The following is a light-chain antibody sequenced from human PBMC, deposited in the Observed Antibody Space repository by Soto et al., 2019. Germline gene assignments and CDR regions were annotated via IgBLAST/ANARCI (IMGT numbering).Light chain of an antibody. J-gene: IGKJ5*01. Sequence: DRQMSQSPSTLAASLGDRVTITCRASQSISSWLAWYQQKPGKAPKLLIYAASSLQSGVPSRFSGSGSGTDFTLTISSLQPEDFATYYCQQSYSTSITFGQGTRLEIK. CDR2: AAS. V-gene: IGKV1-39*01. CDR1: QSISSW. CDR3: QQSYSTSIT.